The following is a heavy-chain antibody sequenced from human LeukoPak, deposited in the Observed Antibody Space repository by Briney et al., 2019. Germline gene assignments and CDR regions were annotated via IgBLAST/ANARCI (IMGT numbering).Heavy chain of an antibody. V-gene: IGHV4-59*01. CDR2: IYYSGST. Sequence: SETLSLTCSVSGGSISTYYWSWIRQPPGKGLEWIGYIYYSGSTNYNPSLKSRVTISVDTSKNQFSLKLTSVTAADTAVYYCARAQLNLLVDFGMDVWGQGTTVTVSS. CDR3: ARAQLNLLVDFGMDV. D-gene: IGHD1-1*01. CDR1: GGSISTYY. J-gene: IGHJ6*02.